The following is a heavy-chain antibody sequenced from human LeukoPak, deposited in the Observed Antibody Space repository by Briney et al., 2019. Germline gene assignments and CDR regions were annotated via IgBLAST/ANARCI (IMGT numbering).Heavy chain of an antibody. D-gene: IGHD3-22*01. V-gene: IGHV3-66*01. Sequence: PGGSLRLSCAASGFTVSSNYMSWVRQAPGKGLEWVSVIYSGGSTYCADSVKGRFTISRDNSKNTLYLQMNSLRAEDTAVYYCARDGRYYDSSGYYYNWFDPWGQGTLVTVSS. CDR3: ARDGRYYDSSGYYYNWFDP. CDR1: GFTVSSNY. CDR2: IYSGGST. J-gene: IGHJ5*02.